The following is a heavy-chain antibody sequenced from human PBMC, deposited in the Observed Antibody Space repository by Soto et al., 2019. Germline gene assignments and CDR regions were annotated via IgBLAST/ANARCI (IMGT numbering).Heavy chain of an antibody. Sequence: GGSLRLSCAASGFTFSDYYMSWIRQAPGKGLEWVSYISSSGSTIYYADSVKGRFTISRDNAKNSLYLQMNSLRAEDTAVYYCARDRKAATLWYYYMDVWGKGTTVTVSS. CDR1: GFTFSDYY. CDR3: ARDRKAATLWYYYMDV. V-gene: IGHV3-11*01. J-gene: IGHJ6*03. CDR2: ISSSGSTI. D-gene: IGHD2-15*01.